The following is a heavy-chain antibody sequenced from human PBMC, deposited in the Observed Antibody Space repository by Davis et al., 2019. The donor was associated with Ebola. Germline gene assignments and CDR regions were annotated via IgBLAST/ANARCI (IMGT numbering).Heavy chain of an antibody. CDR2: IKQDGSEK. D-gene: IGHD1-26*01. Sequence: GGSLRLSCAASGFTFSSYWMSWVRQAPGKGLEWVANIKQDGSEKYYVDSVKGRFTISRDNAKNSLYLQMNSLRAEDTAVYYCARPIVGATLDAFDIWGQGPMVTVSS. CDR1: GFTFSSYW. V-gene: IGHV3-7*01. J-gene: IGHJ3*02. CDR3: ARPIVGATLDAFDI.